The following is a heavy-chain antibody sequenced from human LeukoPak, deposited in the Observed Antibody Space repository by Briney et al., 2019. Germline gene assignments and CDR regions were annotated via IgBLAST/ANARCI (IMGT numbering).Heavy chain of an antibody. CDR3: ARVQSLTHFDY. V-gene: IGHV1-2*06. J-gene: IGHJ4*02. CDR2: INPNSGGT. Sequence: ASVKVSCKASGYTFTGYYMHWVRQAPGQGLEWMGRINPNSGGTNYAQKFQGRVTTTRDTSISTAYMELSRLRSDDTAVYYCARVQSLTHFDYWGQGTLVTVSS. CDR1: GYTFTGYY.